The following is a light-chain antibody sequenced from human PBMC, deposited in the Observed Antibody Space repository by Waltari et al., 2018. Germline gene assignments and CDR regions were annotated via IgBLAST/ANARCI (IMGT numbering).Light chain of an antibody. J-gene: IGLJ7*01. CDR1: SSNIGAGYD. CDR3: QSYDGSLSGAV. V-gene: IGLV1-40*01. Sequence: QSVLTQPPSVSGAPGQRVTISCTGSSSNIGAGYDVHWYQQLPGTAPKLLVYSNNNRPSGVPDRVAGSKSGTSASLAITGLQAEDEADYYCQSYDGSLSGAVFGGGTQLTVL. CDR2: SNN.